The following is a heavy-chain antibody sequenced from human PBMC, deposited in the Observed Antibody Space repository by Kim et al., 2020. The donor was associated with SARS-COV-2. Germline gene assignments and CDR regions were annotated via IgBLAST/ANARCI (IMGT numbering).Heavy chain of an antibody. Sequence: QKFQGRVTRTRNTSISTAYMELSSLRSEDTAVYYCARMGVTIFGVVAMDVWGKGTTVTVSS. J-gene: IGHJ6*04. D-gene: IGHD3-3*01. V-gene: IGHV1-8*01. CDR3: ARMGVTIFGVVAMDV.